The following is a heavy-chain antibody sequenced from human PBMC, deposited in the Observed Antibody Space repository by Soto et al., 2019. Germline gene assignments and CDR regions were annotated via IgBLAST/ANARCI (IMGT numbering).Heavy chain of an antibody. D-gene: IGHD3-3*01. Sequence: VQLVQSGAEVKKPGSSVKVSCKASGGTFSSYAMSWVRQAPGKGLEWVSAISGSGGSTYYADSVKGRFTISRDNSKNTLYLQMNSLRAEDTAVYYCARRNSDFWSGYYTNTDYWGQGTLVTVSS. CDR3: ARRNSDFWSGYYTNTDY. V-gene: IGHV3-23*04. CDR1: GGTFSSYA. CDR2: ISGSGGST. J-gene: IGHJ4*02.